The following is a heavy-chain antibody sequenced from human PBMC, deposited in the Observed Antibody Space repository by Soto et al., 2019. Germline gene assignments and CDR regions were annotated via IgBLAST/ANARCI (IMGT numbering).Heavy chain of an antibody. CDR3: ARRVTTVIRGVTQYYGMDV. CDR1: GFTFSSYS. V-gene: IGHV3-21*01. J-gene: IGHJ6*02. Sequence: PGGSLRLSCAASGFTFSSYSMNWVRQAPGKGLEWVSSISSSSHHIYHADSVKGRFTVSRDNANNSLFLQTNSLRAEDTAVYYCARRVTTVIRGVTQYYGMDVWGQGTTVTVSS. D-gene: IGHD3-10*01. CDR2: ISSSSHHI.